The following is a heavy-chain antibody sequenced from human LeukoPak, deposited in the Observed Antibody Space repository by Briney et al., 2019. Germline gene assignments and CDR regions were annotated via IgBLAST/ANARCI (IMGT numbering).Heavy chain of an antibody. D-gene: IGHD2-15*01. Sequence: KFGESLKISCKGSGYSFSSYWIAWVRQMPGKGLEWVGIIHPGNSETTYNPSFQGQVTMSADKSISPSYLQWSSLEAADTAMYYCARRLSSISAAASNDYWGQGTLVTVSS. CDR1: GYSFSSYW. CDR3: ARRLSSISAAASNDY. J-gene: IGHJ4*02. CDR2: IHPGNSET. V-gene: IGHV5-51*01.